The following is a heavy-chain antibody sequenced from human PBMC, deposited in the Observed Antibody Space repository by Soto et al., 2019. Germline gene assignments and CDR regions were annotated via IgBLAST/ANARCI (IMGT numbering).Heavy chain of an antibody. V-gene: IGHV2-70*04. CDR1: GFSLRPSGMR. CDR3: ARVVRGNTKYSPQTDYGIDV. D-gene: IGHD3-10*01. Sequence: SGPTLVNPTQTLTLPCTFSGFSLRPSGMRVSWIRRPPGKALEWLARIDWDDDKFYNTSLKTRLTISKDTSKNQVVLTMTNMDPVDTATYYCARVVRGNTKYSPQTDYGIDVWGQGTTVTVSS. J-gene: IGHJ6*02. CDR2: IDWDDDK.